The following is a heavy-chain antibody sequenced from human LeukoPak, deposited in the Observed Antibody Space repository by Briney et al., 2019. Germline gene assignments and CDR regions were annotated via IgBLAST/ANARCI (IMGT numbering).Heavy chain of an antibody. J-gene: IGHJ4*02. CDR2: INTDGTST. D-gene: IGHD6-6*01. V-gene: IGHV3-74*03. CDR1: GFTFSNYW. Sequence: GGSLRLSCAASGFTFSNYWMHWVRQAPGKGLVWVSRINTDGTSTTYADSVKGRFTISRDNAANTLYLQVNSLRAEDTAVYYCARVTGASSSSGSYRYRGQGTLVTVSS. CDR3: ARVTGASSSSGSYRY.